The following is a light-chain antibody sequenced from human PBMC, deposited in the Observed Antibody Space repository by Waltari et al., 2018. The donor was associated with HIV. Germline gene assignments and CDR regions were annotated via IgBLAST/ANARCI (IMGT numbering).Light chain of an antibody. CDR2: GAS. J-gene: IGKJ4*01. V-gene: IGKV3-20*01. CDR3: QQYGNSPVT. CDR1: QNITRSY. Sequence: EILLTQSPGTLSLSPGERVTLSCRASQNITRSYLAWYQQKPGQPPRLLIYGASTRATGIGDRFSGSGSGTDFTLSISRLEPKDYAVYFCQQYGNSPVTFGGGTTVEIK.